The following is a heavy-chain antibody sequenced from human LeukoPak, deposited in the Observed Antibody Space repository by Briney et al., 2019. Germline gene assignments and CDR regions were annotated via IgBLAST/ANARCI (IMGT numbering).Heavy chain of an antibody. CDR2: ISGSGGST. D-gene: IGHD3-10*01. J-gene: IGHJ5*02. V-gene: IGHV3-23*01. CDR3: EKDRGSITMVRGAKPTNWFDP. CDR1: GFTFSSYA. Sequence: GGSLRLSCAASGFTFSSYAMSWVRQAPGKGLEWVSAISGSGGSTYYADSVKGRFTISRDNSKNTLYLQMNSLRAEDTAVYYCEKDRGSITMVRGAKPTNWFDPWGQGTLVTVSS.